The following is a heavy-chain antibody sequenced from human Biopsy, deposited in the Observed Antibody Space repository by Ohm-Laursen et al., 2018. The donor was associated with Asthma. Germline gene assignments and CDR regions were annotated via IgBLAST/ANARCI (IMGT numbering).Heavy chain of an antibody. CDR2: INSVFGTT. V-gene: IGHV1-69*13. Sequence: SAKVSCKSLGGTFNTYVIGWVRQAPGPGLEWMGGINSVFGTTTYPQKFQDRVTITADDSTSTVYMELSSLRSEDTAVYYCARKAGSCISRTCYSLDFWGQGTLVTVSS. D-gene: IGHD2-2*01. CDR1: GGTFNTYV. CDR3: ARKAGSCISRTCYSLDF. J-gene: IGHJ4*02.